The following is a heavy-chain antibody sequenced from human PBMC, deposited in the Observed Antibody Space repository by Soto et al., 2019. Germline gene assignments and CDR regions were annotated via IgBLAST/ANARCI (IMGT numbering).Heavy chain of an antibody. J-gene: IGHJ6*02. CDR1: GGSISSSSYY. CDR3: ARRRMTTVTIAYYYGMDV. V-gene: IGHV4-39*01. Sequence: SETLSLTCTVSGGSISSSSYYWGWIRQPPGKGLEWIGSIYYSGSTYYNPSLKSRVTISVDTSKNQFSLKLSSVTAADTAVYYCARRRMTTVTIAYYYGMDVWGQGTTVTVSS. CDR2: IYYSGST. D-gene: IGHD4-17*01.